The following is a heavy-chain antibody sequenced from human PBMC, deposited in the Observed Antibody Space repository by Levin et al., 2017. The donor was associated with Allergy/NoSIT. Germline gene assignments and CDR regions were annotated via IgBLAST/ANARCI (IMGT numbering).Heavy chain of an antibody. CDR3: ARVGRRDTLAAAGRYFDY. V-gene: IGHV4-59*01. Sequence: ASETLSLTCTVSGGSISSYYWSWIRQPPGKGLEWIGYIYYSGSTNYNPSLKSRVTISVDTSKNQFSLKLSSVTAADTAVYYCARVGRRDTLAAAGRYFDYWGQGTLVTVSS. J-gene: IGHJ4*02. CDR2: IYYSGST. D-gene: IGHD6-13*01. CDR1: GGSISSYY.